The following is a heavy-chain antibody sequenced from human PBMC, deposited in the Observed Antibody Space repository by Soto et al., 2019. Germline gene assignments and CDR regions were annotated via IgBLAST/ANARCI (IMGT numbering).Heavy chain of an antibody. CDR2: ISAYNGNA. Sequence: QVQLLQSGTEVKKPGASVKVSCKASGYTFSSYAISWVRQAPGQGLEWMGWISAYNGNAKNAQNLQGRVTMTTDTSTNTAYMELRSLRSDDTAVYYCARGGSQYTSGYHVSDYWGQGTLVTVSS. D-gene: IGHD6-19*01. CDR1: GYTFSSYA. V-gene: IGHV1-18*04. CDR3: ARGGSQYTSGYHVSDY. J-gene: IGHJ4*02.